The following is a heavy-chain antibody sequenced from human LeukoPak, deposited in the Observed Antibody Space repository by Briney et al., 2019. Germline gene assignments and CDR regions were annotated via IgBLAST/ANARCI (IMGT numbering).Heavy chain of an antibody. V-gene: IGHV3-11*04. CDR2: ISGSGSAM. J-gene: IGHJ4*02. Sequence: VGSLRLSCAASGFTFSDYYRSWMRQAPGKGLEWVSYISGSGSAMFYAGSVKGRFTISRHNAKNSLYLQMNSLRSEDTAVYYCAKSDMATIVHYWGQGTLVTVSS. CDR1: GFTFSDYY. CDR3: AKSDMATIVHY. D-gene: IGHD5-24*01.